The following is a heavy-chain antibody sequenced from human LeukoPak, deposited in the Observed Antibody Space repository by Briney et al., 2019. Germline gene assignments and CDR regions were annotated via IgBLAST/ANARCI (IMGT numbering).Heavy chain of an antibody. Sequence: PGRSLRLSCTASGFTFGDYAMSWFRQAPGKELEWVGFIRSKAYGGTTEYAASVKGRFTISRDDSKSIAYLQMNSLKTEDTAVCYCTRDPPGIVGAYWGQGTLVTVSS. CDR3: TRDPPGIVGAY. CDR2: IRSKAYGGTT. V-gene: IGHV3-49*03. J-gene: IGHJ4*02. CDR1: GFTFGDYA. D-gene: IGHD1-26*01.